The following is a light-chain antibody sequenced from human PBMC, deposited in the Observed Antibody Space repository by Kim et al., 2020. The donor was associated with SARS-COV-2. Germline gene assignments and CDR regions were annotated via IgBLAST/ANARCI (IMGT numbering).Light chain of an antibody. CDR1: QGISSY. CDR3: QQLNSFPPV. Sequence: ASVGDRVTITCRASQGISSYLAWYQQRPGKAPNLLIYDATTLQSGVPSRFSGGGSGTDFTLTISSLQPEDFATYYCQQLNSFPPVFGPGTKVDIK. J-gene: IGKJ3*01. V-gene: IGKV1-9*01. CDR2: DAT.